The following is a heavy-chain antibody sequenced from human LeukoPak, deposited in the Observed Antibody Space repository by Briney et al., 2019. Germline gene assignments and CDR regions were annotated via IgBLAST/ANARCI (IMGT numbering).Heavy chain of an antibody. J-gene: IGHJ4*02. Sequence: ASVKVSCKASGYTFTSYYMHWVRQAPGQGLEWMGIINPSGGSTSYAQKFQGRVTMTEDTSTDTAYMELSSLRSEDTAVYYCATATSGYSYGPPPFDYWGQGTLVTVSS. D-gene: IGHD5-18*01. CDR2: INPSGGST. CDR1: GYTFTSYY. V-gene: IGHV1-46*01. CDR3: ATATSGYSYGPPPFDY.